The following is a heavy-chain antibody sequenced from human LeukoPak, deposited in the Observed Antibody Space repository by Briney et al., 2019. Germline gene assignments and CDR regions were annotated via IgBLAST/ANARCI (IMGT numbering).Heavy chain of an antibody. J-gene: IGHJ4*02. V-gene: IGHV4-38-2*02. CDR2: IYHSGST. D-gene: IGHD1-26*01. CDR3: ARAQPPSDLDY. CDR1: GYSISSGYY. Sequence: SETLSLTCTVSGYSISSGYYRGWIRQPPGKGLEWIGSIYHSGSTYYNPSLKSRVTISVDTSKNQFSLKLSSVTAADTAVYYCARAQPPSDLDYWGQGTLVTVSS.